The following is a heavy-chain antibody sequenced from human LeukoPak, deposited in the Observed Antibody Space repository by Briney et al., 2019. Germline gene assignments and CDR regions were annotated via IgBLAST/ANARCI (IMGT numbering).Heavy chain of an antibody. J-gene: IGHJ4*02. CDR1: GGSFSGYY. CDR2: INHSGST. D-gene: IGHD3-3*01. Sequence: SETLSLTCAVYGGSFSGYYWSWIRQPPGQGLEWIGAINHSGSTNYNPSLKSRVTISVDTSKNQFSLKLSSVTAAGTAVYYCAIAASYDFWSGYRSPGPIDYWGQGTLVTVSS. CDR3: AIAASYDFWSGYRSPGPIDY. V-gene: IGHV4-34*01.